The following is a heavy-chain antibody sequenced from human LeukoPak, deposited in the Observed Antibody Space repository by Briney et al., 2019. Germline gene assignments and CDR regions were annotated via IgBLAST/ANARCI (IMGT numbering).Heavy chain of an antibody. D-gene: IGHD1-1*01. Sequence: PGGSLRLSCAASGFTFSDYSMIWVRQAPGKGLEWVSSFTSSSNYIHYAEPVKGRFAISRDNAKNSLYLQMNSLRAEDTAVYYCARDYTGTLDYWGQGTLVTVSS. CDR2: FTSSSNYI. CDR3: ARDYTGTLDY. V-gene: IGHV3-21*01. CDR1: GFTFSDYS. J-gene: IGHJ4*02.